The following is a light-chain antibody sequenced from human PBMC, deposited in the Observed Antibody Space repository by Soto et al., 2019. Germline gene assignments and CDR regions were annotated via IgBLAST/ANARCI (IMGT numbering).Light chain of an antibody. V-gene: IGLV2-14*01. CDR1: SSDVGGYNY. CDR3: SSYTSSSTLEV. Sequence: QSVLTQPASMSGSPGQSITISCTGTSSDVGGYNYVSWYQQHPGKAPKLMIYDVSNRPSGVSNRFSGSKSGNTASLTISGLQAEDEADYYCSSYTSSSTLEVFGTG. CDR2: DVS. J-gene: IGLJ1*01.